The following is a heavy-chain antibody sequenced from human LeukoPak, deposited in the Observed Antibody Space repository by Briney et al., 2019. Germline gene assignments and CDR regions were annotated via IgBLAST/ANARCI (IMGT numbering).Heavy chain of an antibody. Sequence: GGSLRLSCAASGFTFSSYAMSWVRQAPGKGLEWVSAISGSGGSTYYAGSVKGRFTISRDNSKNTLYLQMNSLRAEDTAVYYCARPGSSHDRFRYMDVWGKGTTVTVSS. D-gene: IGHD3-10*01. CDR2: ISGSGGST. CDR1: GFTFSSYA. CDR3: ARPGSSHDRFRYMDV. J-gene: IGHJ6*03. V-gene: IGHV3-23*01.